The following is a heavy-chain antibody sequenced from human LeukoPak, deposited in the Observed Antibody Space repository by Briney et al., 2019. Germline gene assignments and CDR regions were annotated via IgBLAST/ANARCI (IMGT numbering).Heavy chain of an antibody. CDR1: GGSISSYY. J-gene: IGHJ6*02. CDR2: IYYSGST. Sequence: KPSETLSLTCTVSGGSISSYYWSWIRQPPRKGLEWIGYIYYSGSTNYNPSLKSRVTISVDTSKNQFSLKLSSVTAADTAVYYCARAGGYYSYYYGMDVWGQGTTVTVSS. CDR3: ARAGGYYSYYYGMDV. D-gene: IGHD3-10*01. V-gene: IGHV4-59*01.